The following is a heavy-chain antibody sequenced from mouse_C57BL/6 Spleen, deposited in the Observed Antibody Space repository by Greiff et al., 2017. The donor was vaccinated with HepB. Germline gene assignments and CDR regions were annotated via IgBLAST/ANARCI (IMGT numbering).Heavy chain of an antibody. CDR2: IDPANGNT. J-gene: IGHJ4*01. Sequence: KQSVAELVRPGASVKLSCTASGFNIKNTYMHWVKQRPEQGLEWIGRIDPANGNTKYAPKFQGKATITADTSSNTAYLQLSSLTSEDTAIYYCARTGKDGYYNYAMDYWGQGTSVTVSS. CDR1: GFNIKNTY. V-gene: IGHV14-3*01. CDR3: ARTGKDGYYNYAMDY. D-gene: IGHD2-3*01.